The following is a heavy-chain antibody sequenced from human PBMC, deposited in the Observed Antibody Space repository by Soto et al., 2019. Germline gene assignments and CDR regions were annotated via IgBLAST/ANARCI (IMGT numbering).Heavy chain of an antibody. CDR3: ARDGDSSGYYYAY. Sequence: QVQLQESGPGLVKPSQTLSLTCTVSGGSISSGDYYWSWIRQPPGKGLEWIGYIYYSGSTYYNPSLKSRVTISVDTSKNQCSLKLSSVTAADTAVYYCARDGDSSGYYYAYWGQGTLVTVSS. D-gene: IGHD3-22*01. CDR1: GGSISSGDYY. CDR2: IYYSGST. J-gene: IGHJ4*02. V-gene: IGHV4-30-4*01.